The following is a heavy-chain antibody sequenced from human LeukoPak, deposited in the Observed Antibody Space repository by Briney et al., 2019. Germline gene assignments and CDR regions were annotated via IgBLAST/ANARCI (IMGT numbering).Heavy chain of an antibody. D-gene: IGHD2-2*01. CDR2: ISGDGSSS. Sequence: GGSLRLSCSASGFTFSTYVMHWVRQAPGKGLQYVSGISGDGSSSYYADSVKGRFTISRDNPKNTLYVQMTSLRTEDTAVYYCVYQVQGVVRWGQGTLVTVSS. CDR1: GFTFSTYV. CDR3: VYQVQGVVR. V-gene: IGHV3-64*05. J-gene: IGHJ1*01.